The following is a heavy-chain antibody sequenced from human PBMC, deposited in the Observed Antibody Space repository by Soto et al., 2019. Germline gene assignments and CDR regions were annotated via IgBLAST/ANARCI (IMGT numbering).Heavy chain of an antibody. CDR1: GDSMSTYY. CDR2: IYDGRTT. CDR3: ARSFTYGAQRFDS. Sequence: TLSLTCSVSGDSMSTYYWTWIRQPPGKGLEWIGYIYDGRTTDYNPSLKSRVAISVDTSKNQFSLKLSSVTAADTAMYYCARSFTYGAQRFDSWGQGALVTVSS. V-gene: IGHV4-59*01. D-gene: IGHD3-10*01. J-gene: IGHJ4*02.